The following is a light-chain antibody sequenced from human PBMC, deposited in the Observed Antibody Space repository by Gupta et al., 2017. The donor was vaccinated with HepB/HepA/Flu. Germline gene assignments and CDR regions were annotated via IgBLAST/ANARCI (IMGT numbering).Light chain of an antibody. V-gene: IGLV1-47*01. J-gene: IGLJ2*01. CDR3: ATWDDSLSGVV. CDR2: RND. Sequence: QSVLTQPPSASGTPGHRVTISCSGSSSNIGDNYVSWYQLLPGTTPELLIYRNDQRPSGVPDRFSGSKSGTSASLAISGLRSEDEADYYCATWDDSLSGVVFGGGTKLTVL. CDR1: SSNIGDNY.